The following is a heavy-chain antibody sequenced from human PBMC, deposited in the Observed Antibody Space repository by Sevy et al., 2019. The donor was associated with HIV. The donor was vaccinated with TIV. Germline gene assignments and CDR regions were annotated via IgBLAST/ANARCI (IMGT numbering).Heavy chain of an antibody. CDR1: GFTFGSYD. CDR3: AKDAFEVRGVLSSRGMPTYYHAMDL. CDR2: ISFYGSNK. J-gene: IGHJ6*02. D-gene: IGHD3-10*01. Sequence: GGSLRLSCAASGFTFGSYDMYWVRQTPGKGLEWVALISFYGSNKEYADSVKGRFTISRANSKNTVYLQMSSLKPEDTAVYYCAKDAFEVRGVLSSRGMPTYYHAMDLWGQGTTVTVSS. V-gene: IGHV3-30*18.